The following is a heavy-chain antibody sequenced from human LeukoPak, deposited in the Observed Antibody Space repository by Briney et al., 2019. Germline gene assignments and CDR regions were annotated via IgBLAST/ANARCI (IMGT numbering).Heavy chain of an antibody. D-gene: IGHD1-26*01. Sequence: PGESLRLSCAASGFTFSSYAMHWVRQAPGKGLEWVAVISYDGSNKYYADSVKGRFTISRDNSKNTLYLQMNSLRAEDTAVYYCARVGPGDWGQGTLVTVSS. J-gene: IGHJ4*02. CDR2: ISYDGSNK. V-gene: IGHV3-30-3*01. CDR3: ARVGPGD. CDR1: GFTFSSYA.